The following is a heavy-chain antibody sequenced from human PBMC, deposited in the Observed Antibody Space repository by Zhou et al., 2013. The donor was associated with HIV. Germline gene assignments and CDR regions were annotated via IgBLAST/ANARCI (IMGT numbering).Heavy chain of an antibody. J-gene: IGHJ2*01. V-gene: IGHV1-69*05. CDR1: GGTFSSYA. CDR2: IIPIFGTA. Sequence: QVQLVQSGAEVKKPGSSVKVSCKASGGTFSSYAISWVRQAPGQGLEWMGGIIPIFGTANYAQKFQGRVTITTDESTSTAYMELSSLRSEDTAVYYCAREGNYYESSGQYWYFDLWGRGTLVTVSS. CDR3: AREGNYYESSGQYWYFDL. D-gene: IGHD3-22*01.